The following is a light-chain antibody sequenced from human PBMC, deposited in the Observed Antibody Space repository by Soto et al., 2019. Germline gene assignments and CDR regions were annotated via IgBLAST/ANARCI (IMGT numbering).Light chain of an antibody. CDR3: QQYGSSPQM. CDR1: QSVSSSY. V-gene: IGKV3-20*01. J-gene: IGKJ1*01. CDR2: GAS. Sequence: IVWMQSPGTLSLSPGERATLSCRASQSVSSSYLAWYQQKPGQAPRLLIYGASSRATGIPDRFSGSGSGTDFTLTISRLEPEDFAVYYCQQYGSSPQMFGQGTK.